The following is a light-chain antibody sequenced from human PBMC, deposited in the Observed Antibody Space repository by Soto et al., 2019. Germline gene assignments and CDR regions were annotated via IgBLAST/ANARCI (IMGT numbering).Light chain of an antibody. V-gene: IGLV2-14*03. CDR2: EVN. CDR3: AAYTLTKIWV. CDR1: SSDIGGSKY. Sequence: QSVLIQPASVSGSPGQSITFSCTGTSSDIGGSKYVSWFQQYPDTAPKLIIYEVNHRPSGVSDRFSGSKSVNTASLTISGLQPDDESLYYCAAYTLTKIWVFGGGTKLTVL. J-gene: IGLJ3*02.